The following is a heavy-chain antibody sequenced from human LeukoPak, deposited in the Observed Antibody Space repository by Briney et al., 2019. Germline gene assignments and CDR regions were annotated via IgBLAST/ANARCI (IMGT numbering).Heavy chain of an antibody. J-gene: IGHJ4*02. Sequence: SETLSLTCAVYGGSFSGYYWSWIRQPPGKGLEWIGEINHSGSTNYNLSLKSRVTISVDTSKNQFSLKLSSVTAADTAVYYCASGTTVTNYWGQGTLVTVSS. CDR3: ASGTTVTNY. V-gene: IGHV4-34*01. D-gene: IGHD4-17*01. CDR1: GGSFSGYY. CDR2: INHSGST.